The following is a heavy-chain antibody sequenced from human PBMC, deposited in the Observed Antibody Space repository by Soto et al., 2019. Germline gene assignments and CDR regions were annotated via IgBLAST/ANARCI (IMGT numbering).Heavy chain of an antibody. CDR1: GYTFTSYD. D-gene: IGHD6-19*01. CDR3: ARGRGWRDY. CDR2: VDPNRGNT. J-gene: IGHJ4*02. Sequence: SVKVSCKASGYTFTSYDIHWVRQATGQGLEWVGWVDPNRGNTDYAQKFQGRVSKTRDTSTSTVYMELSSLTSEDTAVYYCARGRGWRDYWGQGTLVTVS. V-gene: IGHV1-8*01.